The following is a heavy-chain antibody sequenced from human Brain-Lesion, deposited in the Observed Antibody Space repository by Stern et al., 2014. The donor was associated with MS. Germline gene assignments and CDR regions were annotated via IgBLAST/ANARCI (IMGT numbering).Heavy chain of an antibody. Sequence: QVQLVQSGPGLVKPSETLSLTCTVSGGSISSSSYYWGWIRQPPGKGLEWIGSIYYRGSTYYNPSLKSRVTISMATSKNQFSLRLGSVTAADTAVYFCAKLWLGELPESPFDYWGQGTLVTVSS. CDR1: GGSISSSSYY. D-gene: IGHD3-10*01. J-gene: IGHJ4*02. CDR2: IYYRGST. V-gene: IGHV4-39*01. CDR3: AKLWLGELPESPFDY.